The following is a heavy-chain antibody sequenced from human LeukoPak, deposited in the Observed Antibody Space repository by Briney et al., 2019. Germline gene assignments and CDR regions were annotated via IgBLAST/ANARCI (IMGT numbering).Heavy chain of an antibody. D-gene: IGHD3-16*01. J-gene: IGHJ5*02. Sequence: MPSETLSLTCTVSGDSMRSFYWSFIRQPAGKGLEWIGLIHTSGTTWYNASLKSRVAMSVDTSKNQFSLRLTSVTAADTAVYYCARGDLYDGGGRNWFDPWGQGTLVTVSS. V-gene: IGHV4-4*07. CDR1: GDSMRSFY. CDR2: IHTSGTT. CDR3: ARGDLYDGGGRNWFDP.